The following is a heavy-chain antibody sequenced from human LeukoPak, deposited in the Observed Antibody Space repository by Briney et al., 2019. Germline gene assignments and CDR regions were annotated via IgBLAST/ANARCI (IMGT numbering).Heavy chain of an antibody. V-gene: IGHV4-59*01. Sequence: SETLSLTCTVSGGSISSYYWSWIRQPPGKGLEWIGYIYYSGSTNYNPSLKSRVTISVDTSKNQFSLKLSSVTAADTAVYYCASHEYSSGWYVTEYFQHWGQGTLVTVPS. J-gene: IGHJ1*01. CDR2: IYYSGST. D-gene: IGHD6-19*01. CDR1: GGSISSYY. CDR3: ASHEYSSGWYVTEYFQH.